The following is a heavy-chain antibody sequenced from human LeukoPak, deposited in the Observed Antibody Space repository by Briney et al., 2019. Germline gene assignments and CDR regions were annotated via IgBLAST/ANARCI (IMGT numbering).Heavy chain of an antibody. Sequence: SETLSLTCAVYGGSFSGYYWSWIRQPPGKGLEWIGEINHSGSTNYNPSLKSRVTISADTSKNQFSLKLSSVTAADTAVYYCARGRRGYSYGLLSYWGQGTLVTVSS. J-gene: IGHJ4*02. D-gene: IGHD5-18*01. CDR3: ARGRRGYSYGLLSY. CDR1: GGSFSGYY. V-gene: IGHV4-34*01. CDR2: INHSGST.